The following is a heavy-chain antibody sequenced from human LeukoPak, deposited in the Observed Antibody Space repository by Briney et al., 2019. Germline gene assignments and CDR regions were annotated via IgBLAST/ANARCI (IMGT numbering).Heavy chain of an antibody. Sequence: GESLKISCKGSGYSFTSYWIGWVRQMPGKGLEWMGIIYPGDSDTRYSPSFQGQVTISADKSISTAYLQWSSLKASDTAMYYCARLGCSSTSCYEEEYYYYGMDVWGQGTTVTVSS. CDR1: GYSFTSYW. CDR3: ARLGCSSTSCYEEEYYYYGMDV. CDR2: IYPGDSDT. D-gene: IGHD2-2*01. J-gene: IGHJ6*02. V-gene: IGHV5-51*01.